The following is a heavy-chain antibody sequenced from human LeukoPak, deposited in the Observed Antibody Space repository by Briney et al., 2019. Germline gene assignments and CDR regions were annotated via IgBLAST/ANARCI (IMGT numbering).Heavy chain of an antibody. J-gene: IGHJ4*02. V-gene: IGHV3-9*01. CDR3: AKGFPYYYGSGSYSPFDY. CDR1: GFTFDDYA. CDR2: ISWNSGSI. Sequence: GGSLRLSCAASGFTFDDYAMHWVRQAPGKGLEWVSGISWNSGSIGYADSVKGRFTISRDNAKNSLYLQMNSLRAEDTALYYCAKGFPYYYGSGSYSPFDYWGQGTLVTVSS. D-gene: IGHD3-10*01.